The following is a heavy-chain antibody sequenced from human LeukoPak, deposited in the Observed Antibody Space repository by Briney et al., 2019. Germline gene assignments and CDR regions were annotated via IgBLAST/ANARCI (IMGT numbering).Heavy chain of an antibody. CDR3: ARQRNYYDSSGYYTTFDY. Sequence: SETLSLTCTVSGGSISSSSYYWGWIRQPPGKGLEWIGSIYYSGSTYYNPSLKSRVTISVDTSKNQFSLKLSSVTAADTAVYYCARQRNYYDSSGYYTTFDYWGQGTLVTVSS. V-gene: IGHV4-39*01. CDR1: GGSISSSSYY. CDR2: IYYSGST. J-gene: IGHJ4*02. D-gene: IGHD3-22*01.